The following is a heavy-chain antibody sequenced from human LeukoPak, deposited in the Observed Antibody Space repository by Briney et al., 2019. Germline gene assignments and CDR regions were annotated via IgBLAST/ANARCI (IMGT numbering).Heavy chain of an antibody. J-gene: IGHJ4*02. CDR3: ARGKAYYYDSSRGPYTY. Sequence: LRLSCAASGFTFSDYYMSWIRQAPGKGLEWIGEINHSGSTNYNPSLKSRVAISVDTSKNQFSLKLSSVTAADTAVYYCARGKAYYYDSSRGPYTYWGQGTLVTVSS. V-gene: IGHV4-34*01. CDR2: INHSGST. CDR1: GFTFSDYY. D-gene: IGHD3-22*01.